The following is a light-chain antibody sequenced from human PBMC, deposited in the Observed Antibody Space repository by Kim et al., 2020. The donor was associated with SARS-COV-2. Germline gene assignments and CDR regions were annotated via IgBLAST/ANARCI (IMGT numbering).Light chain of an antibody. V-gene: IGKV1-5*03. CDR2: EAS. CDR3: QQYNSLPST. J-gene: IGKJ5*01. CDR1: HSITGW. Sequence: ASVGERDTITRRANHSITGWLDWDQKRQGKAPKILIYEASRLESGVPPRCSGREYGTDFTLTISSLQPDDLVTHYSQQYNSLPSTFGQGTRLESK.